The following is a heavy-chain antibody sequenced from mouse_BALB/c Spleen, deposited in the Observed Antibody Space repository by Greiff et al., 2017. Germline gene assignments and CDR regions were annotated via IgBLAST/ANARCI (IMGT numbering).Heavy chain of an antibody. Sequence: QVQLQQSGPGLVAPSQSLSITCTVSGFSLTGYGVNWVRQPPGKGLEWLGMIWGDGSTDYNSALKSRLSISKDNSKSQVFLKMNNLQTDDTARYYSAREYGKGYYAMDYWGQGTSVTVSS. J-gene: IGHJ4*01. CDR2: IWGDGST. D-gene: IGHD2-10*02. CDR1: GFSLTGYG. V-gene: IGHV2-6-7*01. CDR3: AREYGKGYYAMDY.